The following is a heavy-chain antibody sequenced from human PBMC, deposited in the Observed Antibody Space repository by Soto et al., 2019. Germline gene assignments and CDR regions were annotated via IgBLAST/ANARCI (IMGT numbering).Heavy chain of an antibody. D-gene: IGHD3-10*01. J-gene: IGHJ4*02. CDR1: GGSINSGGYY. CDR3: ARFGVSRSPFDH. Sequence: QVQLQESGPGLVKPSQTLSLTCTVSGGSINSGGYYWSWIRQHPGKGLEWIGYIFYSGSTYYNPSLNSRVTISVDMSKNQFSLKLSSVTAADTAVYYCARFGVSRSPFDHWGQGPLVTVSS. V-gene: IGHV4-31*03. CDR2: IFYSGST.